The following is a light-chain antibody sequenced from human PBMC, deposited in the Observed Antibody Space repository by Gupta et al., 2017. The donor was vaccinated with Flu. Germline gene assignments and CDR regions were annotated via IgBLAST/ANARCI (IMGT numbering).Light chain of an antibody. Sequence: AALSVSPGERVTLSGKASQRIASNLDWYQQTPGQAPRLLIYGASTSATDIPVRFSGSGSGTEFTLTISSLQSEDVAIYYCQQYNHWPPVTFGGGTKVEI. CDR2: GAS. V-gene: IGKV3-15*01. CDR1: QRIASN. CDR3: QQYNHWPPVT. J-gene: IGKJ4*01.